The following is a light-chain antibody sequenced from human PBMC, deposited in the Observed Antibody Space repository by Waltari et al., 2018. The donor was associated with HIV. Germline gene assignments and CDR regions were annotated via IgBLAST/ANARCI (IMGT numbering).Light chain of an antibody. V-gene: IGLV2-18*02. CDR1: SSDVGGYNR. Sequence: QSALTQPPSVSGSPGQSVTISCTGTSSDVGGYNRVTWYQQPPGTVPNVIIYEVSNRPSGGPDRFSWSKSGHTASLTISGLQADDEADYYCNSFTSSTTYVFGTGTKVTVL. CDR3: NSFTSSTTYV. J-gene: IGLJ1*01. CDR2: EVS.